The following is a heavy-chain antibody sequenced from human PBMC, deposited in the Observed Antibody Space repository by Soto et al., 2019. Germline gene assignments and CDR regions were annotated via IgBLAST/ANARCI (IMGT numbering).Heavy chain of an antibody. CDR3: VRGGEHHTGDNWYDAFDI. CDR2: IKADGSII. CDR1: GFTYSGYW. J-gene: IGHJ3*02. D-gene: IGHD1-20*01. Sequence: EVQLVESGGDLAQPGGSLRLSCAASGFTYSGYWMTWVRQTPGKGLEWVANIKADGSIIHYLDSVEGRFTISRDNAKNSLYLQMNSLRAEDTAVYYCVRGGEHHTGDNWYDAFDIWGQGTMVSVFS. V-gene: IGHV3-7*01.